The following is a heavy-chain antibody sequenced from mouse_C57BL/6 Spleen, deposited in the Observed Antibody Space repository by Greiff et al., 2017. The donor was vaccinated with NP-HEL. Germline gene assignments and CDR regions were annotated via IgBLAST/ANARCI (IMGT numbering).Heavy chain of an antibody. CDR3: TRGRYYYGSSFRGFDY. CDR1: GYTFTDYE. V-gene: IGHV1-15*01. CDR2: IDPETGGT. D-gene: IGHD1-1*01. J-gene: IGHJ2*01. Sequence: QVQLQQSGAELVRPGASVTLSCKASGYTFTDYEMHWVKQTPVHGLEWIGAIDPETGGTAYNQKFKGKAILTADKSSSTAYMELLSLTSEDSAVYYCTRGRYYYGSSFRGFDYWGQGTTLTVSS.